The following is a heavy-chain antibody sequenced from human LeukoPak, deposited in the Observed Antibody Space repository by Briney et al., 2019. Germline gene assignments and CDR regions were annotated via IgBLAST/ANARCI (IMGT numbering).Heavy chain of an antibody. J-gene: IGHJ5*02. CDR3: ARGSGGWLEWFDP. CDR2: IYHGGTT. D-gene: IGHD3-22*01. Sequence: PSETLSLTCAVSGSSISSGYYWGWIRQPPGKGLEWIGSIYHGGTTYYNPSVKSRVTISVDTSKNQFSLKLSSVTAADTAVYYCARGSGGWLEWFDPWGQGTLVTVSS. CDR1: GSSISSGYY. V-gene: IGHV4-38-2*01.